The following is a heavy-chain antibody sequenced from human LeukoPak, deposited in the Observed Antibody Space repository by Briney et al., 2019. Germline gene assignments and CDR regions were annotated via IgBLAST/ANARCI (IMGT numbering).Heavy chain of an antibody. J-gene: IGHJ4*02. CDR2: IKSKSAGGTT. D-gene: IGHD4-17*01. V-gene: IGHV3-15*05. CDR1: GFTFSSYA. Sequence: GGSLRLSCAASGFTFSSYAMSWVRQAPGTGLEWVGRIKSKSAGGTTEYAASVKGRFTVSREDSKNTVYLQMDSLIIEDTAIYYCTTEYYGDYHYWGQGTLVTVSS. CDR3: TTEYYGDYHY.